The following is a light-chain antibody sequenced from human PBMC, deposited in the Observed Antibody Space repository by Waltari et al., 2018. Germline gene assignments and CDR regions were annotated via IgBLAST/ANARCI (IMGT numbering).Light chain of an antibody. J-gene: IGLJ3*02. V-gene: IGLV3-21*01. CDR3: QVWDSTRDHPV. CDR1: NTRNKA. Sequence: SFGLTQPPSVSVSPGQTARITCGGVNTRNKAVHWYQQKPPQAPVLVIFYDSERPSGVPERFSGSASGNTATLTSSGVEAGDEADYYCQVWDSTRDHPVFGGGTRLTVL. CDR2: YDS.